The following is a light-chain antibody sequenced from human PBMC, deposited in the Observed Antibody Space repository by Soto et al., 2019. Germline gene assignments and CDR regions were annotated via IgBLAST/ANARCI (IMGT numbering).Light chain of an antibody. V-gene: IGKV3-20*01. CDR3: QQYVSSPRP. CDR1: QSVSNSY. CDR2: GAS. J-gene: IGKJ2*01. Sequence: EIVLTQSPATLSLSPGERASLTCRASQSVSNSYLAWYQQKPGQAPRLLIFGASKSAPGIPDRFSGSGSRTDSTPSISNLEPEDFAVYYGQQYVSSPRPFGGGTKLEI.